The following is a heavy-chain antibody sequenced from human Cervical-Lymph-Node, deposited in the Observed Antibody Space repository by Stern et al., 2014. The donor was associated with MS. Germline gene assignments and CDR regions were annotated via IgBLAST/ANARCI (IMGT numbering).Heavy chain of an antibody. CDR3: ARGRDGYKSHFDY. CDR2: IYYSRST. CDR1: GGSISRGGYY. J-gene: IGHJ4*02. Sequence: QVQLQESGPGLVKPSQTLSLTCTVSGGSISRGGYYWSWIRQHPGKGLEWIGYIYYSRSTYYNPSLKSRVTISVDTSKNQFSLKLSSVTAADTAVYYCARGRDGYKSHFDYWGQGTLVTVSS. D-gene: IGHD5-24*01. V-gene: IGHV4-31*03.